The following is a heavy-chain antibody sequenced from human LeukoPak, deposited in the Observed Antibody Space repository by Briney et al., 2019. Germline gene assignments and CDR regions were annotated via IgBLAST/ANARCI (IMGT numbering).Heavy chain of an antibody. J-gene: IGHJ4*02. V-gene: IGHV1-2*02. CDR3: ARDPVEMAAPDY. CDR2: INPNSGGT. CDR1: GYTFTGYY. Sequence: GASVKVSCKASGYTFTGYYMHWVQQAPGQGLEWMGWINPNSGGTNYAQKFQGRVTMTRDTSISTAYMELSRLRSDDTAVHYCARDPVEMAAPDYWGQGTLVTVSS. D-gene: IGHD5-24*01.